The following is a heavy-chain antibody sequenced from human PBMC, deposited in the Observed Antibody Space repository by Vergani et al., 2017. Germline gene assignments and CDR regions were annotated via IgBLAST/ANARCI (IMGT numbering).Heavy chain of an antibody. V-gene: IGHV3-9*01. J-gene: IGHJ3*02. CDR2: ISWNSGSI. CDR1: GFTFDDYA. D-gene: IGHD1-26*01. CDR3: AKDRDKWEQPSDAFDI. Sequence: EVQLVESGGGLVQPGRSLRLSCAASGFTFDDYAMHWVRQAPGKGLEWVSGISWNSGSIGYADSVKGRFTISRDNAKNSLYLQMNSLRAEDTALYYCAKDRDKWEQPSDAFDIWGQGTMVTVSS.